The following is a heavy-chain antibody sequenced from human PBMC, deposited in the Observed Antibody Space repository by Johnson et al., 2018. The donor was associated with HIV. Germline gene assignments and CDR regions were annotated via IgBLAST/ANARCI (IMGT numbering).Heavy chain of an antibody. J-gene: IGHJ3*02. V-gene: IGHV3-20*03. Sequence: MKWVRQTPGMGLEWVSAINWNAGRTGYTDSVKGRFTICRDNAKNSLYLQMNRLKTEDTALYYFTTVGGILGTYAFDIWGQGTMVTVSS. D-gene: IGHD2-8*02. CDR2: INWNAGRT. CDR3: TTVGGILGTYAFDI.